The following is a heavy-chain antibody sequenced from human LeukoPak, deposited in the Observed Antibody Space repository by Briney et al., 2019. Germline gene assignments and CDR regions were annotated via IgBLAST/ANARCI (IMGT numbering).Heavy chain of an antibody. D-gene: IGHD2-15*01. CDR2: IYPGDSDT. Sequence: GESLKISCKCSGYSFTSYWIGWVRQMPGKGLEWMEIIYPGDSDTRYSPSFQGQVTISADKSISPPHLQWSSLKASDAPTSYPAIHRPVSSENDYWGQGTLVTASS. V-gene: IGHV5-51*01. CDR3: AIHRPVSSENDY. CDR1: GYSFTSYW. J-gene: IGHJ4*02.